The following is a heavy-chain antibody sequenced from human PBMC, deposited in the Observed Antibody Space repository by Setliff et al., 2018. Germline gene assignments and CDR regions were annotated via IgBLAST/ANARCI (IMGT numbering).Heavy chain of an antibody. D-gene: IGHD3-22*01. J-gene: IGHJ2*01. CDR3: ARESRYYYDNLGTLDYWYFDL. Sequence: PSETLSLTCTVSGGSISSGDYYWSWIRQPPGKGLEWIGYIYSSGSTYYNPSLKSRVSISVDTSKYQFSLKLSSVTAADTAVYYCARESRYYYDNLGTLDYWYFDLWGRGTLVTVSS. V-gene: IGHV4-30-4*08. CDR1: GGSISSGDYY. CDR2: IYSSGST.